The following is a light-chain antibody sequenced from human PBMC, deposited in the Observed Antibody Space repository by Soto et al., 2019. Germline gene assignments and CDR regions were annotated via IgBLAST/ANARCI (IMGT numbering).Light chain of an antibody. Sequence: ETVMTQSPATLSVSPGERATLSCRASQSVGRNLAWYQQKPGQAPRLLIYDASTRATGIPARFSGSGPGTEFALTISSLQSEDFAVYYCQHYNNWPPWTFGQGTKVEIK. CDR2: DAS. CDR3: QHYNNWPPWT. J-gene: IGKJ1*01. V-gene: IGKV3-15*01. CDR1: QSVGRN.